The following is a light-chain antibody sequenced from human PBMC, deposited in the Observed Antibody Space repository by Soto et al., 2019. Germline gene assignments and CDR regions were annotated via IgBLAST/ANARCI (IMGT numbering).Light chain of an antibody. CDR3: QQYVSSPPSWT. Sequence: ETVLTQSPGTLSLSPGERATLSCRASQSVSSSYLAWYQQKPGQAPRLLIYGASSRATGIPDRFSGSGSGTDFTLTISRLEPEDSAVYYCQQYVSSPPSWTFGQGTTVEI. CDR2: GAS. V-gene: IGKV3-20*01. J-gene: IGKJ1*01. CDR1: QSVSSSY.